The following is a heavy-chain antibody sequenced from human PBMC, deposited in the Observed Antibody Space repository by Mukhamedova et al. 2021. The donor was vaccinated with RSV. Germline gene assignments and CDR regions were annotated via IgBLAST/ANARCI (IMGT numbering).Heavy chain of an antibody. CDR3: AKGTDFYRGGYWFDP. J-gene: IGHJ5*02. D-gene: IGHD3-3*01. V-gene: IGHV3-30*02. CDR2: IRYDGSNK. Sequence: GLEWVAFIRYDGSNKYYADSVKGRFTISRDNSKNTLYLQMNSLRAEDTAVYYCAKGTDFYRGGYWFDPWGQGTLVTVSS.